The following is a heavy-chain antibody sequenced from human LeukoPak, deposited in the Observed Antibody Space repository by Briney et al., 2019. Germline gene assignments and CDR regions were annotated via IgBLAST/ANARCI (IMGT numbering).Heavy chain of an antibody. D-gene: IGHD5-18*01. CDR1: GYTFTGYY. CDR3: ARDLGLGTAMVNRYYYYYYMDV. J-gene: IGHJ6*03. V-gene: IGHV1-2*02. Sequence: ASVKVSCKASGYTFTGYYIHWVRQAPGQGLEWMGWINPNSGGTNYAQKFQGRVTMTRDTSITTAYMELSRLKSDDTAVYYCARDLGLGTAMVNRYYYYYYMDVWGKGTTVTISS. CDR2: INPNSGGT.